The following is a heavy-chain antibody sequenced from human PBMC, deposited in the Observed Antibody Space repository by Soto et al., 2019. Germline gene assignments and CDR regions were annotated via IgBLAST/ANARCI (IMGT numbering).Heavy chain of an antibody. Sequence: SETLSLTCTVSGASISFSSYYWGWIRQPPGKGLEWIGSIYYTGSTYYNPSLKSRVTISVDRSKNQFSLKLSSVTAADTAVYYCARVSSRHNWLDPWGQGTPVTVSS. CDR3: ARVSSRHNWLDP. J-gene: IGHJ5*02. CDR1: GASISFSSYY. D-gene: IGHD3-16*02. V-gene: IGHV4-39*07. CDR2: IYYTGST.